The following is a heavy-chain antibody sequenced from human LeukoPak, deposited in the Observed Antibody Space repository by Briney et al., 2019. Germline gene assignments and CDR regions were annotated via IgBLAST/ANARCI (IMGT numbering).Heavy chain of an antibody. Sequence: GASLRLSCAASGFTFSNYAMSWVRQAPGKGLEWVSAVSGRDTSTYYTDSVKGRFTISRDNSKNTLYLQMNSLRAEDTAVYYCAKGRVTGVGALDYWGQGTLVTVSS. CDR1: GFTFSNYA. V-gene: IGHV3-23*01. CDR2: VSGRDTST. D-gene: IGHD1-26*01. CDR3: AKGRVTGVGALDY. J-gene: IGHJ4*02.